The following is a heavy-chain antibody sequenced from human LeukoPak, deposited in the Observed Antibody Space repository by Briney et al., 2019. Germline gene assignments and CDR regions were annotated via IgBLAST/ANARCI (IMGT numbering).Heavy chain of an antibody. CDR3: AKQGSTVLTVNFDY. CDR1: GFTFSSYA. D-gene: IGHD4-23*01. V-gene: IGHV3-23*01. J-gene: IGHJ4*02. CDR2: ISGSGGST. Sequence: GGSLRLSCAASGFTFSSYAMSWVRQAPGKGLEWVSVISGSGGSTYYADSVKGRFTISRDNSKNALYLQMSSLRAEDTALYYCAKQGSTVLTVNFDYWGQGTLVTVSS.